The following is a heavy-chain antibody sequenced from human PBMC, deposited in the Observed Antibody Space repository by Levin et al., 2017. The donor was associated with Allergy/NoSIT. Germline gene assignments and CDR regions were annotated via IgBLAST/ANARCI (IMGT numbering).Heavy chain of an antibody. V-gene: IGHV3-7*02. CDR1: GITFSSYW. D-gene: IGHD5-18*01. CDR3: ATSLGYSYGY. Sequence: GESLKISCAASGITFSSYWMTWVRQAPGKGPEWVAHIKQDGSEKYYVDSVKGRFTISRDNAKNSLYLQMNSLRAEDTAVYYCATSLGYSYGYWGQGTLVTVSS. J-gene: IGHJ4*02. CDR2: IKQDGSEK.